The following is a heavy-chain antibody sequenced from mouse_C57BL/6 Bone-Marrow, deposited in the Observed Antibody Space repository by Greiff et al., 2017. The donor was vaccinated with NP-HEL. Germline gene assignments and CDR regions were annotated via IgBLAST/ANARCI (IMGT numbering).Heavy chain of an antibody. V-gene: IGHV1-19*01. CDR2: INPYNGGT. CDR1: GYTFTDYY. D-gene: IGHD1-1*01. CDR3: LITTVRVDY. J-gene: IGHJ2*01. Sequence: EVQLQESGPVLVKPGASVKMSCKASGYTFTDYYMNWVKQSHGKSLEWIGVINPYNGGTSYNQKFKGKATLTVDKSSSTAYMELNSLTSEDSAVYYALITTVRVDYWGQGTTLTVSS.